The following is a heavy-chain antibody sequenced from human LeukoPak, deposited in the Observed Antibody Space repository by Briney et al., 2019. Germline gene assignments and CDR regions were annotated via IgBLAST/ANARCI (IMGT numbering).Heavy chain of an antibody. D-gene: IGHD5-18*01. CDR3: VRGVGYTSGTELFDD. CDR1: GFIFSDHH. Sequence: GGSLRLSCVASGFIFSDHHMDWVRRAPGRGLEWVGRIRKRTNSYTTEYAASVRGRFTISRDDSKNSLFLQMNSLKTEDTAIYYCVRGVGYTSGTELFDDWGQGTLVTVSS. V-gene: IGHV3-72*01. CDR2: IRKRTNSYTT. J-gene: IGHJ4*02.